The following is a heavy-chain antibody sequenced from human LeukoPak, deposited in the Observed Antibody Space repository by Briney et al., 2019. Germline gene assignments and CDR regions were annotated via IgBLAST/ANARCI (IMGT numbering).Heavy chain of an antibody. J-gene: IGHJ4*02. CDR3: AKPHYYGSGSYYGY. CDR1: GFTFSSYA. CDR2: ISGSGGST. Sequence: GGSLRLSCAASGFTFSSYAMSWVRQAPGKGLEWVSAISGSGGSTYYADSVKGRFTISRDNSKNTLYLQMNSLRAEDTAVYSCAKPHYYGSGSYYGYWGQGTLVTVSS. V-gene: IGHV3-23*01. D-gene: IGHD3-10*01.